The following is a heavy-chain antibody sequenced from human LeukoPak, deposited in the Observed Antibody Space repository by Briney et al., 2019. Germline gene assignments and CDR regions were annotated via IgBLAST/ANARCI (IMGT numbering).Heavy chain of an antibody. CDR3: ARVPLGYYFDY. J-gene: IGHJ4*02. V-gene: IGHV3-21*01. Sequence: GGSLTLSCAASGFTFSSYSMNWVRQPPGKGLEWVSSISSSNSYIYYADPVKGRFTISRDNAKNALYLQMNSLRAEDTAVYYCARVPLGYYFDYWGQGTLVTVSS. CDR1: GFTFSSYS. D-gene: IGHD3-16*01. CDR2: ISSSNSYI.